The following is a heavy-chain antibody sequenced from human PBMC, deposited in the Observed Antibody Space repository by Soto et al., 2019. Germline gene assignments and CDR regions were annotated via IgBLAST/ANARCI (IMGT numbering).Heavy chain of an antibody. D-gene: IGHD4-17*01. CDR2: ISADKGKT. Sequence: QVQLVQSGAEVKKPGASVKVSCKASGYTFTSYGISWVRQAPGQGLEWMGWISADKGKTNYAQKFQGRVTMTTDTSTNTAYMELRSLRSDDTAVYYCARDPQGDYDFDYWGQGTLVTVSS. CDR1: GYTFTSYG. J-gene: IGHJ4*02. V-gene: IGHV1-18*01. CDR3: ARDPQGDYDFDY.